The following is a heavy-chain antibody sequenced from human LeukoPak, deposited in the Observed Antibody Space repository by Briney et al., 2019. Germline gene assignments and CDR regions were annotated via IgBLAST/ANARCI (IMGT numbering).Heavy chain of an antibody. CDR1: GFTFSSYA. J-gene: IGHJ4*02. CDR3: ARDYSVCAIPGYFDY. Sequence: GGSLRLSCAASGFTFSSYAMHWVRQAPGKGLEWVAVISYDGSNKYYADSVKGRFTISRDNSKNTLYLQMNSLRAEDTAVYYCARDYSVCAIPGYFDYWGQGTLVTVSS. CDR2: ISYDGSNK. D-gene: IGHD2-8*01. V-gene: IGHV3-30*01.